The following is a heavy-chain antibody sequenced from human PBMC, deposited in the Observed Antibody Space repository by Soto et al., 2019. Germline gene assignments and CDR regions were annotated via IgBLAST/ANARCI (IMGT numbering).Heavy chain of an antibody. J-gene: IGHJ6*02. Sequence: SVKVSCKASGGTFSSYAISWVRQARGQRLEWIGWIVVGSGNTNYAQKFQERVTITRDMSTSTAYMELSSLRSEDTAVYYCAAEHTLMVYYYGMDVWGQGTTVTVSS. CDR1: GGTFSSYA. V-gene: IGHV1-58*02. D-gene: IGHD2-8*01. CDR2: IVVGSGNT. CDR3: AAEHTLMVYYYGMDV.